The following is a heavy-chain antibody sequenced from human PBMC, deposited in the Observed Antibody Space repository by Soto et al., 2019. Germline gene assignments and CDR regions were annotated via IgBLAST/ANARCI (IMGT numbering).Heavy chain of an antibody. CDR2: IYYSGST. Sequence: SETLSLTCTVSGGSISSGGYYWSWIRQHPGKGLEWIGYIYYSGSTYYNPSLKSRVTISVDTSKNQFSLKLSSVTAADTAVYYCARERCSSSSGYEYNWFDPRGQGTLVTGSS. CDR3: ARERCSSSSGYEYNWFDP. J-gene: IGHJ5*02. CDR1: GGSISSGGYY. D-gene: IGHD2-2*01. V-gene: IGHV4-31*03.